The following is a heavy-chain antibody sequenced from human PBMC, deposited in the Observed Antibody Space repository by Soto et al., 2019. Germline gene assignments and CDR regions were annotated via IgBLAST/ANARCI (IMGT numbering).Heavy chain of an antibody. CDR1: GYTFTSYD. D-gene: IGHD3-3*01. CDR3: ARSWSYYDFWSGYHRQNWFDP. CDR2: MNPNSGNT. V-gene: IGHV1-8*01. Sequence: QVQLVQSGAEVKKPGASVKVSCKGSGYTFTSYDINWVRQATGQGLEWMGWMNPNSGNTGYAQKFQGRVTMTRNTSISTAYMELSSLRSEDTAVYYCARSWSYYDFWSGYHRQNWFDPWGQGTLVTVSS. J-gene: IGHJ5*02.